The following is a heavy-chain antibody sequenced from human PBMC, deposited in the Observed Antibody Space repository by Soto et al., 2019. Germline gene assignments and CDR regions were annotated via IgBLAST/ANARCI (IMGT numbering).Heavy chain of an antibody. D-gene: IGHD2-21*02. CDR2: IYHSGST. V-gene: IGHV4-4*02. CDR3: ARGNYIVVVTSLYYYYGMDV. Sequence: SETLSLTCAVSGGSISSSNWWSWVRQPPGKGLEWIGEIYHSGSTNYNPSLKSRVTISVDKSKNQFSLKLSSVTAADTAVYYCARGNYIVVVTSLYYYYGMDVWGQGTTVTVSS. CDR1: GGSISSSNW. J-gene: IGHJ6*02.